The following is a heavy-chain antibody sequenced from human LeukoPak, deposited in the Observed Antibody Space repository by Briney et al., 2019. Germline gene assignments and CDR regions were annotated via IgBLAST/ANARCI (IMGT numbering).Heavy chain of an antibody. CDR2: LYHSGKT. D-gene: IGHD2/OR15-2a*01. V-gene: IGHV4-59*03. Sequence: SETLSLTCAVSGVSTSSYYWSWIRQPPGRGLEWIGCLYHSGKTIYNPSLKSRVTISVDTSKNQFSLMLNSVTAADTAVYYCAGHHPRNTVDFWGQGTLVTVSS. J-gene: IGHJ4*02. CDR3: AGHHPRNTVDF. CDR1: GVSTSSYY.